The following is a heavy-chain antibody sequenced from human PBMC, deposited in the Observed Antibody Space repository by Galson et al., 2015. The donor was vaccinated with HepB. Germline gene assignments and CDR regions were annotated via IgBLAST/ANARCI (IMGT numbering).Heavy chain of an antibody. V-gene: IGHV1-69*10. CDR2: IIPILGIA. D-gene: IGHD1-26*01. J-gene: IGHJ6*02. CDR1: GGTFSSYA. Sequence: SVKVSCKASGGTFSSYAISWVRQAPGQGLEWMGGIIPILGIANYAQKFQGRVTITADESTSTAYMELSSLRSEDTAVYYCARGPPRETYYYGMDVWGQGTTVTVSS. CDR3: ARGPPRETYYYGMDV.